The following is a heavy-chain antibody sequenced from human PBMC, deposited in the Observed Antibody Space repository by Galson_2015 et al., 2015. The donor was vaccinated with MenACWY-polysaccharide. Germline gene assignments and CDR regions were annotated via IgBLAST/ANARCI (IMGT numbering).Heavy chain of an antibody. V-gene: IGHV6-1*01. J-gene: IGHJ4*02. CDR2: IYYRSKSYS. CDR1: GDSVSSTSAA. CDR3: ARGLAVTGYYFDY. Sequence: CAISGDSVSSTSAAWHWFRQSPSSGLEWLGRIYYRSKSYSDYAGSVKSRISINADTSKNQFSLQLNSVTPEDTAVYYCARGLAVTGYYFDYWGQGTLVTVSS. D-gene: IGHD6-19*01.